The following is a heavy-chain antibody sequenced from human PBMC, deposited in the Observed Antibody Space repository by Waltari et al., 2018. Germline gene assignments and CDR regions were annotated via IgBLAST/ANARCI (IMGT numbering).Heavy chain of an antibody. J-gene: IGHJ4*02. Sequence: QVQLVESGGGVVQPGRSLRLSCAASGFSFSGYAMHWVRQAPGKGLEWVTFISYDGTNKYYADSVKGRFTISRVNSKDTLYLQMNTLRPDDTAVYYCARAHPSEGATIDYWGQGTLVTVSS. D-gene: IGHD1-26*01. CDR1: GFSFSGYA. V-gene: IGHV3-30*04. CDR2: ISYDGTNK. CDR3: ARAHPSEGATIDY.